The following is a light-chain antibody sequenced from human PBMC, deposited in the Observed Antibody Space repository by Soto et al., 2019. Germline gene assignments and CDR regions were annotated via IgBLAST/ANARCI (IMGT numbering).Light chain of an antibody. CDR3: QQYNNWLS. CDR1: HSVSSK. Sequence: EIVMTQSPATLSVSPGERATLSCRASHSVSSKLAWYHQKPGQAPRLLIYGASSRVSGFPARFSGSWSGREFTRTTSSLQSEDFEVYYCQQYNNWLSFGGGAKVEIK. V-gene: IGKV3-15*01. J-gene: IGKJ4*01. CDR2: GAS.